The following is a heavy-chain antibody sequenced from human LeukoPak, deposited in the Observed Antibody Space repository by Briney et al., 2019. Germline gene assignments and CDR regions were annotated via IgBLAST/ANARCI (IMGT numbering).Heavy chain of an antibody. J-gene: IGHJ4*02. V-gene: IGHV3-48*04. CDR2: ISSSSSTI. Sequence: GGSLRLSCAASGFTFSSYSMNWVRQAPGKGLEWVSYISSSSSTIFYPDSVKGRFTISRDDAKKSLYLQMNTLRAEDTAIYYCARETRGAFDYWGQGTLVTVSS. CDR3: ARETRGAFDY. D-gene: IGHD4/OR15-4a*01. CDR1: GFTFSSYS.